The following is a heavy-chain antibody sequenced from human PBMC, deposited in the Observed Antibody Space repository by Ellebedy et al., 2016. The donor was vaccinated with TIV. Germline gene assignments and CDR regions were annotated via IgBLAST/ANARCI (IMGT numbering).Heavy chain of an antibody. CDR3: ARNVWFGELSDPFYFDF. Sequence: SETLSLXXAVYGTTFGGFYWRWIRQPPGKGLEWIGELNHRGSANYNPSLKSRVTISVDKSKNQISLRLTSVAAADTAVYYCARNVWFGELSDPFYFDFWGQGALVTVSS. CDR1: GTTFGGFY. J-gene: IGHJ4*02. D-gene: IGHD3-10*01. V-gene: IGHV4-34*01. CDR2: LNHRGSA.